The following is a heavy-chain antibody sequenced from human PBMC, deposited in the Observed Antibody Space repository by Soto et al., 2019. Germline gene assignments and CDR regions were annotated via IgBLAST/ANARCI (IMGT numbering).Heavy chain of an antibody. Sequence: GGSLRLSCAASGFTFSSYDMHWVRQATGKGLEWVSAIGTAGDTYYPGSVKGRFTISRENAKNSLYLQMNSLRAEDTAVYYCARAGGLGGYSYAAGQDAFDIWGQGTMVTVSS. CDR3: ARAGGLGGYSYAAGQDAFDI. CDR2: IGTAGDT. CDR1: GFTFSSYD. D-gene: IGHD5-18*01. V-gene: IGHV3-13*01. J-gene: IGHJ3*02.